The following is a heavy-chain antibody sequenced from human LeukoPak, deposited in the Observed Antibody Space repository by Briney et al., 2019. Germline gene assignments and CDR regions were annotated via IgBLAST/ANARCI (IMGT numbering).Heavy chain of an antibody. Sequence: GESLKISCNGSGYRFSTYWIAWVRQMPRKGLEWRGIIYPGDSDHRYSPSFQGQVTISADKSVNTAYLQWCSLKASDTAMYYCARPNITSYYDSRGYDSFDVWGQGTMVTVYS. J-gene: IGHJ3*01. D-gene: IGHD3-22*01. V-gene: IGHV5-51*01. CDR2: IYPGDSDH. CDR1: GYRFSTYW. CDR3: ARPNITSYYDSRGYDSFDV.